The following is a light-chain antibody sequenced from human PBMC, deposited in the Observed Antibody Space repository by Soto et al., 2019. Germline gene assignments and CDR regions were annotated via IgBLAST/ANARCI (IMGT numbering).Light chain of an antibody. CDR3: QQRSNWST. Sequence: EIVLTQSPATLSLSPGERATLSCRASQSVSSYLAWYQQKPGQPPRLLIYDASNRATGIPARFSGSGSGTDFTLTISSLEPEDFAVYYCQQRSNWSTFGQGTRLEI. CDR1: QSVSSY. CDR2: DAS. V-gene: IGKV3-11*01. J-gene: IGKJ5*01.